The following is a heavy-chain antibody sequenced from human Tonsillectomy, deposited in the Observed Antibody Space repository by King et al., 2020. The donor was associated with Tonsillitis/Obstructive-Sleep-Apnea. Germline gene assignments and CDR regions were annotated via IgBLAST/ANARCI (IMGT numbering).Heavy chain of an antibody. J-gene: IGHJ4*02. CDR3: AHLTYGDYTYYFDY. CDR2: IFWDDDK. CDR1: GFSLSTSGVG. D-gene: IGHD4-17*01. V-gene: IGHV2-5*02. Sequence: ITLKESGPTLVKPTQTLTLTCTFSGFSLSTSGVGVGWIRQPPGKALEWLALIFWDDDKRYSPSLKSRLTITKDTSKNQLVLTMTNMGPVDTATYHCAHLTYGDYTYYFDYWGQGALVTVSS.